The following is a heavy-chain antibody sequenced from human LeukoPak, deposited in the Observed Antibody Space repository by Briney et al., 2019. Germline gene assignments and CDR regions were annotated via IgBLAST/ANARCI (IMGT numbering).Heavy chain of an antibody. Sequence: SETLSLTCTVSGVSISCYYWSWMRQPAGKGLEWIGRIYTSGSTNYNPSLKSRVTMSVDTSKNQFSLKLSSVTAADTAVYYCAREAYYGSGSRAGHFDYWGQGTLVTVSS. CDR2: IYTSGST. D-gene: IGHD3-10*01. J-gene: IGHJ4*02. CDR3: AREAYYGSGSRAGHFDY. CDR1: GVSISCYY. V-gene: IGHV4-4*07.